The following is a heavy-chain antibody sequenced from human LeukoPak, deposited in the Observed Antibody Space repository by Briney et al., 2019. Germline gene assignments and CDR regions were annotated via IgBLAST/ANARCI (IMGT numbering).Heavy chain of an antibody. V-gene: IGHV4-59*01. D-gene: IGHD6-19*01. Sequence: SEILSLTCTVSGGSISSYYWSWIRQPPGKGLEWIGYIYYSGSTNYNPSLKSRVTISVDTSKNQFSLKLSSVTAADTAVYYCAGCYSSGWPEGFDYWGQGTLVTVSS. J-gene: IGHJ4*02. CDR3: AGCYSSGWPEGFDY. CDR1: GGSISSYY. CDR2: IYYSGST.